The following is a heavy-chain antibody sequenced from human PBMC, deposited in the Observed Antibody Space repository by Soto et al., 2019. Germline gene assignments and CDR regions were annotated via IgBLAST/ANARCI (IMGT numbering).Heavy chain of an antibody. V-gene: IGHV4-34*01. J-gene: IGHJ6*02. CDR2: INHSGST. CDR3: ARVSGIYYSGMDV. D-gene: IGHD3-10*01. Sequence: QVQLQQWGAGLLKPSETLSLTCAVYGGSFSGYYWSWIRQPPGKGLEWIGEINHSGSTNYNPSLKSRVTISVDTSKTQFPLKLSSVTAADTAVYYCARVSGIYYSGMDVWGQGTTVTVSS. CDR1: GGSFSGYY.